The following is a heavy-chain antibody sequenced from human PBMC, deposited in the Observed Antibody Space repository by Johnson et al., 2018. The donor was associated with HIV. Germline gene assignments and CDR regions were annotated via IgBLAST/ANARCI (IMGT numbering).Heavy chain of an antibody. J-gene: IGHJ3*02. D-gene: IGHD3-10*01. CDR3: AKVALSGGSGRGDAFDI. Sequence: VESGGGVVPPGGSLRLSCAASGFTFSSYAMHWVRQAPGKGLEWVAIISYDGSNKYYADSVKGRFTISRDNSKNTLFLQMNSLRAEDTAVYYCAKVALSGGSGRGDAFDIWGQGTMVTVSS. V-gene: IGHV3-30*18. CDR1: GFTFSSYA. CDR2: ISYDGSNK.